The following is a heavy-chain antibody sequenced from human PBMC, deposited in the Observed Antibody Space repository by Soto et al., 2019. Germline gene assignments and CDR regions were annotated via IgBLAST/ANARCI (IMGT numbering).Heavy chain of an antibody. V-gene: IGHV5-51*01. D-gene: IGHD3-16*01. CDR3: ATPGGRAFNAFDV. CDR1: GYTFTRNW. J-gene: IGHJ3*01. CDR2: IFPIDSDT. Sequence: RGESLKISCKGSGYTFTRNWIGWVRQMPGKGLEWMGIIFPIDSDTRYSPSSQGQVTISADNSISTAYLQWSSLKASDTAIYYCATPGGRAFNAFDVWGQGTMVTGSS.